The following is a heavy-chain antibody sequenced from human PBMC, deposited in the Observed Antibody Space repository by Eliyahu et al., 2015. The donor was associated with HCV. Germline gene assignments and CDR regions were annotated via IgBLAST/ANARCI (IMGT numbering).Heavy chain of an antibody. J-gene: IGHJ5*01. CDR1: GFTFSXYA. CDR3: AKATRGYTQVYDS. D-gene: IGHD5-18*01. Sequence: EVQLLESGGGLVQPGGXLRLSCAAXGFTFSXYAMSWVRRAPGKGLEWXSTIXAGGGSTYHADSVKGRFTISRDNSKNTLYLQMDSLRVEDTAVYYCAKATRGYTQVYDSWGQGTLVTVSS. V-gene: IGHV3-23*01. CDR2: IXAGGGST.